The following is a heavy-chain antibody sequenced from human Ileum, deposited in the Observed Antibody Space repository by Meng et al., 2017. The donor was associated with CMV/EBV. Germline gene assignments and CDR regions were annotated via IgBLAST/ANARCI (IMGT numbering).Heavy chain of an antibody. CDR1: SGSITSDGHY. CDR3: TKDRGNYIVDF. J-gene: IGHJ4*02. V-gene: IGHV4-39*07. CDR2: IYYTGAT. Sequence: QLQLQESGPGLVKPSETLSLICSVSSGSITSDGHYWGWIRQPPGKGLEWIGSIYYTGATFYNPSLKSRITVSIDTSKNQSSLNLRSMTAADTAVYYCTKDRGNYIVDFWGQGTLVTVSS. D-gene: IGHD1-26*01.